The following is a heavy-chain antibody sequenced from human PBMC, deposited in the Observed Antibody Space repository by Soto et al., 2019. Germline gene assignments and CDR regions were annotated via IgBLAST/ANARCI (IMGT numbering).Heavy chain of an antibody. J-gene: IGHJ6*02. D-gene: IGHD2-15*01. CDR1: GYTVTGYD. CDR2: IIPILGIA. Sequence: SVKVSCKASGYTVTGYDIHWVRQAPGQGLEWMGRIIPILGIANYAQKFQGRVTITADKSTSTAYMELSSLRSEDTAVYYCARERIDCSGGSCSFTYYGMDVWGQGTTVTVSS. CDR3: ARERIDCSGGSCSFTYYGMDV. V-gene: IGHV1-69*04.